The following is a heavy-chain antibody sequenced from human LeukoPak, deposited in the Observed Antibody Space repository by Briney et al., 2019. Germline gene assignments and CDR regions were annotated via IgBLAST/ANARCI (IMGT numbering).Heavy chain of an antibody. CDR2: IYYSGST. CDR3: ARGLDSSGYYYVDNWFDP. J-gene: IGHJ5*02. V-gene: IGHV4-59*12. CDR1: GGSISSYY. Sequence: SETLSLTCTVSGGSISSYYWSWIRQPPGKGLEWIGYIYYSGSTNYNPSLKSRVTISVDTSKNQFSLKLSSVTAADTAVYYCARGLDSSGYYYVDNWFDPWGQGTLVTVSS. D-gene: IGHD3-22*01.